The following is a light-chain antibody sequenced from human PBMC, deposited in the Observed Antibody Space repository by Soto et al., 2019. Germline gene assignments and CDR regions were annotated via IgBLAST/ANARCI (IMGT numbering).Light chain of an antibody. J-gene: IGKJ4*01. CDR3: QQYNDWPLT. V-gene: IGKV3D-15*01. CDR2: GAS. CDR1: QSVSDN. Sequence: EIVLTQSPATLSVSPGERVTLYCSASQSVSDNLAWYQQKPGQAPRLLIYGASISATDIPARFSGSGSGTEFSLTISSLQSEDFAVYYCQQYNDWPLTFGGGTKVEIK.